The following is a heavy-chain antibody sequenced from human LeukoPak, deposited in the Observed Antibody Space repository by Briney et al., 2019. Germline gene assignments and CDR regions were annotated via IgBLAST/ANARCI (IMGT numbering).Heavy chain of an antibody. V-gene: IGHV1-69*04. CDR2: IIPILGIA. CDR1: GGTFSSYA. J-gene: IGHJ6*02. D-gene: IGHD4-17*01. Sequence: SVKVSCKASGGTFSSYAISWVRQAPGQGLEWMGRIIPILGIANYAQKFQGRVTITADKSTSTAYMELSSLRSEDTAVYYCATEPAYGDYRYYGMDVWGQGTTVTVSS. CDR3: ATEPAYGDYRYYGMDV.